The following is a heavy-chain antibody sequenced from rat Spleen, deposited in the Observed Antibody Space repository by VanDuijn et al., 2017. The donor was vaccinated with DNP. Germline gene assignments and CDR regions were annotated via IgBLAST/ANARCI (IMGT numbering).Heavy chain of an antibody. CDR1: GFTFSDYY. J-gene: IGHJ2*01. V-gene: IGHV5-29*01. Sequence: EVQLVESDGGLVQPGRSLKLSCAASGFTFSDYYMAWVRQAPTKGLEWVATISYDGSSTYYRDSVKGRFTISRDNAKSTLYLQMDSLRSEDTATYYCARGTMGISLDYWGQGVMVTVSS. CDR2: ISYDGSST. D-gene: IGHD1-9*01. CDR3: ARGTMGISLDY.